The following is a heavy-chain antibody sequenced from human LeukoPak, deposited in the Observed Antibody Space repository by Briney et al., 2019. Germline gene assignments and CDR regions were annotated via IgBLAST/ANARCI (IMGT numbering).Heavy chain of an antibody. CDR3: ASGRYSSGWYDFDY. CDR2: LSGDGGST. Sequence: GGSLRLSCEASGFTFSRNAMNWVRQAPGKGLEYVSGLSGDGGSTYYANSVKGRFTVSRDNSKNTLHLQMGSLRAEDTAVYYCASGRYSSGWYDFDYWGQGTLVTVSS. V-gene: IGHV3-64*01. D-gene: IGHD6-19*01. J-gene: IGHJ4*02. CDR1: GFTFSRNA.